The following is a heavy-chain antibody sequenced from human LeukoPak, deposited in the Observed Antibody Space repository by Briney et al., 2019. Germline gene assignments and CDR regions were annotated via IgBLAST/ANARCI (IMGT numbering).Heavy chain of an antibody. CDR2: IYHSGST. Sequence: SGTLSLTCAVSGGSISSSNWWSWVRQPPGKGLEWIGEIYHSGSTYYNPSLKSRVTISVDGSKNQFSLKLSSVTAAGTAVYYCARVVGATEIREYYFDYWGQGTLVTVSS. D-gene: IGHD1-26*01. CDR3: ARVVGATEIREYYFDY. CDR1: GGSISSSNW. J-gene: IGHJ4*02. V-gene: IGHV4-4*02.